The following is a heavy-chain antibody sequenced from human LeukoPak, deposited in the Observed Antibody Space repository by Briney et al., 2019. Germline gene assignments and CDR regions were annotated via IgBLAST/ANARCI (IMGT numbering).Heavy chain of an antibody. V-gene: IGHV1-69*04. Sequence: SVKVSCKASGGTFSSYAISWVRQAPGQGLEWMGRIIPILGIANYAQKFQGRVTITADKSTSTAYMELSSLRSEDTAVYYCARPDTAMVRGHDALDIWGQGTMVTVSS. J-gene: IGHJ3*02. CDR3: ARPDTAMVRGHDALDI. D-gene: IGHD5-18*01. CDR1: GGTFSSYA. CDR2: IIPILGIA.